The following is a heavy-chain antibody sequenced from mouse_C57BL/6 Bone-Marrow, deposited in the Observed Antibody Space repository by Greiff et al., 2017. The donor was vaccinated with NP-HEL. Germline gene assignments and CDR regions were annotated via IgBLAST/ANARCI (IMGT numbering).Heavy chain of an antibody. J-gene: IGHJ4*01. CDR1: GFTFTSYW. CDR3: ARGIYDYDGFYAMDY. V-gene: IGHV1-55*01. Sequence: QVQLQQPGAELVKPGASVKMSCKASGFTFTSYWITWVQQRPGQGLEWIGDIYPGSGSTNYNEKFKSKATLTVDTSSSTAYKQLSSLTSEDSAVYYCARGIYDYDGFYAMDYWGQGTAVTVST. CDR2: IYPGSGST. D-gene: IGHD2-4*01.